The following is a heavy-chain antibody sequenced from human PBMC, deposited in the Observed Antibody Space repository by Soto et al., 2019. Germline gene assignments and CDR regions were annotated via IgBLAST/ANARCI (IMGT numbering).Heavy chain of an antibody. CDR2: ITSKAYGGTT. CDR1: GFTFGDYA. CDR3: TRDPLGATISNWFDP. J-gene: IGHJ5*02. D-gene: IGHD1-26*01. Sequence: PGGSLRLSCTASGFTFGDYAMSWFRQAPGKGLEWVGFITSKAYGGTTEYAASVKGRFTISRDDSKSIAYLQMNSLKTEDTAVYYCTRDPLGATISNWFDPWGQGTLVTVSS. V-gene: IGHV3-49*03.